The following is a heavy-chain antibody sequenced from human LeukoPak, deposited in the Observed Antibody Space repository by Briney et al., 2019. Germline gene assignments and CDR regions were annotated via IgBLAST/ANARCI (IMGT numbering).Heavy chain of an antibody. CDR3: ARDIGSGNWFDP. Sequence: PSQTLSLTCTVSGGSISSGGYYWSWIRQHPGKGLEWIGYIYYSGSTYYNPSLKSRVTISVDTSKNQFSLKLSSVTAADTAVYYCARDIGSGNWFDPWGQGTLVTVSS. CDR1: GGSISSGGYY. CDR2: IYYSGST. V-gene: IGHV4-31*03. D-gene: IGHD3-10*01. J-gene: IGHJ5*02.